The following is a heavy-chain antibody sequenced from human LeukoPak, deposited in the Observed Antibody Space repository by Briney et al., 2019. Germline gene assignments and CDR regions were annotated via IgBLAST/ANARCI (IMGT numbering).Heavy chain of an antibody. J-gene: IGHJ3*02. CDR1: GFTFGDYA. Sequence: GGSLRLSCTGSGFTFGDYAMSWVRQAPGKGLEWVGFIRSKAYGGTTEYAASVKGRFTISRDDSKSIAYLQMNSLEIEDTAVYYCSRNYASGSYAFDIWGQGTMVTVSS. CDR2: IRSKAYGGTT. V-gene: IGHV3-49*04. CDR3: SRNYASGSYAFDI. D-gene: IGHD3-10*01.